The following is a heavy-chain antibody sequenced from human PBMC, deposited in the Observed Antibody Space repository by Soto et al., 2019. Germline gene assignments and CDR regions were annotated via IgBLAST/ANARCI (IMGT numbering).Heavy chain of an antibody. D-gene: IGHD2-2*01. CDR1: GFPFSATG. CDR3: TSARYCSRDACPAAE. Sequence: EVQLLESGGGLGQPGGSLRLSCAASGFPFSATGMLWVRQPPGGGLEWVSAIGPNPANTNYADSVKGRFTISRDNSKSTVLLQMANLRAEDTALYYCTSARYCSRDACPAAEWGQGTLITVSS. J-gene: IGHJ4*02. CDR2: IGPNPANT. V-gene: IGHV3-23*01.